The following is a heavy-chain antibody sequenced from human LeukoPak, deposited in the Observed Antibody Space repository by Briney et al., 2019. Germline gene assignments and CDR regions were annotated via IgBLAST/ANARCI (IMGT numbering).Heavy chain of an antibody. CDR3: ARDHGNNWNYGYYYYMDV. D-gene: IGHD1-7*01. CDR2: IYSGGST. V-gene: IGHV3-53*01. J-gene: IGHJ6*03. CDR1: GFTVSSNY. Sequence: GGSLLLSCAASGFTVSSNYMSWVRPAPGKGLEWVSVIYSGGSTYYADSVKGRFTISRDNSKNTLYLQMNSLRAEDTAVYYCARDHGNNWNYGYYYYMDVWGKGTTVTVSS.